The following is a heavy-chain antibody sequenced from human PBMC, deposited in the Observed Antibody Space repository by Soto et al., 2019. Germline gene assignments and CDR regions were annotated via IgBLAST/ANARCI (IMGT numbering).Heavy chain of an antibody. D-gene: IGHD6-19*01. CDR2: ISSSSSAI. V-gene: IGHV3-48*01. CDR1: GFTFSSYS. CDR3: ARDREAGVNWFDP. J-gene: IGHJ5*02. Sequence: EVQLVESGGGLVQPGGSLRLSCAASGFTFSSYSMNWVRQAPGKGLEWVSYISSSSSAIYYADSVKGRFTISRDSAKNSLYLHMNSLRAEDTAVYYCARDREAGVNWFDPWGQGTLVTVSS.